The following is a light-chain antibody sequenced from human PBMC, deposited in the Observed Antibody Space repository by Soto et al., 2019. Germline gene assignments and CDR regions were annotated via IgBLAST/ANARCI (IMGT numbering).Light chain of an antibody. CDR1: QGISSY. Sequence: AIRMTPSPSSLSASTVDRVTITCRASQGISSYLAWYQQKPGKAPRLLIYAASTLQSGVPSRFSGSGSGTEFTLTISSLQPADFATYYCQRYNSYFGQGTKVDIK. J-gene: IGKJ2*01. CDR3: QRYNSY. V-gene: IGKV1-8*01. CDR2: AAS.